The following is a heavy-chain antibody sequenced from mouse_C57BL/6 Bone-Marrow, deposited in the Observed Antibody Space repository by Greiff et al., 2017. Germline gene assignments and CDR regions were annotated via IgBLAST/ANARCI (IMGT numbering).Heavy chain of an antibody. CDR1: GYTFTSYW. V-gene: IGHV1-69*01. CDR3: ARGGYYLDY. Sequence: VQLQQPGAELVMPGASVKLSCKASGYTFTSYWMHWVKQRPGQGLEWIGEIDPSDSYTNYNQKFKGKSTLTVDKSSSTAYMQLSSLTSEYSAVYYCARGGYYLDYWGQGTTLTVSS. CDR2: IDPSDSYT. J-gene: IGHJ2*01. D-gene: IGHD1-1*02.